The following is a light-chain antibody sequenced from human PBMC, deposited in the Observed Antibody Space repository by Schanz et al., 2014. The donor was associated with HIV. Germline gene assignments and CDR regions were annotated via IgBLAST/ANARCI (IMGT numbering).Light chain of an antibody. J-gene: IGKJ5*01. CDR2: GAS. CDR1: QIISTS. CDR3: QQYGSSPIT. Sequence: EAVLTQSPATLSVYPGERVTLSCRTTQIISTSLAWYQQRPGQPPRLLLYGASSRATGIPDRFSGSGSGTDFTLSISGLEPEDCAVYYCQQYGSSPITFGQGTRLEMK. V-gene: IGKV3-20*01.